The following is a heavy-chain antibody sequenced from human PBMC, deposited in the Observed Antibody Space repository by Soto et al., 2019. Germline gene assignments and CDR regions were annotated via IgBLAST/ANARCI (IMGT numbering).Heavy chain of an antibody. CDR1: GYSFTSYG. Sequence: ASVKVSCKASGYSFTSYGISWVRQAPGQGLEWMGWISPYNGNTKYAQNFQGRVTMTTDTSTYTAYMEMRSLRSDDPAVYYCARDFCIDLSAPAAVFDYCGQGTLVTVSS. D-gene: IGHD6-13*01. V-gene: IGHV1-18*04. CDR2: ISPYNGNT. J-gene: IGHJ4*02. CDR3: ARDFCIDLSAPAAVFDY.